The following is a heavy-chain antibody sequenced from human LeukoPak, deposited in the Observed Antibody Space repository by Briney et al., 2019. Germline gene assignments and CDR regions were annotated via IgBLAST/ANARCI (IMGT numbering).Heavy chain of an antibody. Sequence: ASVKVSCKASGYTFTGYYIHWVRQAPGQGLEWMGWINPKSGGANYAQKFQGRVTMTRDTSISTAYMELSRLRSVATAVYYCAREGFCSSGNCFDPWGQGTLVTVSS. CDR1: GYTFTGYY. CDR2: INPKSGGA. D-gene: IGHD6-13*01. V-gene: IGHV1-2*02. CDR3: AREGFCSSGNCFDP. J-gene: IGHJ5*02.